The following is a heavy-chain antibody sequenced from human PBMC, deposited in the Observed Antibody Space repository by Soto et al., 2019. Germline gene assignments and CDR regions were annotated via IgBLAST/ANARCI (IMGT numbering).Heavy chain of an antibody. J-gene: IGHJ5*02. CDR3: ARESGDWPLNWFDP. V-gene: IGHV3-74*01. D-gene: IGHD2-21*02. CDR2: ITSDGKSK. Sequence: GGSLRLSCAAYGFNFSNHWMHWVRQRPAEGLVWVSRITSDGKSKAYAESVKGRFAIFRDNAKNTLYLQMNGLTAEDTAVYYCARESGDWPLNWFDPWGQGTLVTVSS. CDR1: GFNFSNHW.